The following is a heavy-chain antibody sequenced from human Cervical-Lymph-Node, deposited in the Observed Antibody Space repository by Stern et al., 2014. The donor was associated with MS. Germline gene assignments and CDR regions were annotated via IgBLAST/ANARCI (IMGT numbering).Heavy chain of an antibody. V-gene: IGHV3-74*02. J-gene: IGHJ4*02. Sequence: EVKLVEYGGGLVQPGGSLRLSCGASGFTFRNYWMHWVRQGTGKGLEWFARINKAGTSITHADFGKGRFTISRYNAKNTLYLQMNSLRVEDTAVYYCTKDPYGPEDYWGQGTSVTVSS. CDR2: INKAGTSI. CDR3: TKDPYGPEDY. CDR1: GFTFRNYW. D-gene: IGHD3-10*01.